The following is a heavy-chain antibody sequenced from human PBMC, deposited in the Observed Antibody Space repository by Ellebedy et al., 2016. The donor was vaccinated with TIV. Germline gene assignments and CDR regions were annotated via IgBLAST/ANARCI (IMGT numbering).Heavy chain of an antibody. Sequence: GESLKISXSASGFTFNNYATHWVRQAPGKGLEYVSGISNHGGKTYYADSVKDRFTISRDNSKYTLYLQMTSLRAEDTAVYYCVKADRYYEILTGYFDYWGQGTLVTVSS. J-gene: IGHJ4*02. V-gene: IGHV3-64D*06. CDR3: VKADRYYEILTGYFDY. CDR2: ISNHGGKT. CDR1: GFTFNNYA. D-gene: IGHD3-9*01.